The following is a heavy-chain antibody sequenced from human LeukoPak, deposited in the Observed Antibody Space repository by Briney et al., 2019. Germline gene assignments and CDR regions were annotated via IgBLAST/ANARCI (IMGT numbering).Heavy chain of an antibody. J-gene: IGHJ6*02. CDR3: ARDHVYPLGYCSSTSCPNYYYYGMDV. D-gene: IGHD2-2*01. Sequence: ASVKVSCKASGYTFTSYAMNWVRQAPGQGLEWMGWINTHTGSPTYAQGFTGRFVFSLDTSVSTAYLQISSLKAEDTAVYYCARDHVYPLGYCSSTSCPNYYYYGMDVWGQGTTVTVSS. CDR1: GYTFTSYA. CDR2: INTHTGSP. V-gene: IGHV7-4-1*02.